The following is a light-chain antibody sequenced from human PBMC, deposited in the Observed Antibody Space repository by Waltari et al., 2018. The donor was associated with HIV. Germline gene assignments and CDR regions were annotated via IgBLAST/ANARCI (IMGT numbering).Light chain of an antibody. J-gene: IGLJ1*01. Sequence: QSVLTQPPSASGTPGQRVTISCSGSSSNIGRNYVYWYQQLTGTAPKLLIYTNNRRPSGVPDRSSGSKSGTSASLAISGLRSEDEADYYCAAWNDRLSGYVFGTGTKVTVL. V-gene: IGLV1-47*01. CDR1: SSNIGRNY. CDR3: AAWNDRLSGYV. CDR2: TNN.